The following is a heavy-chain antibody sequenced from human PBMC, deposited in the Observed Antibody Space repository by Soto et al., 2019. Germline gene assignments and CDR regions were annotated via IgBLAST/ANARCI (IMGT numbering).Heavy chain of an antibody. J-gene: IGHJ3*02. D-gene: IGHD6-13*01. CDR3: ALTAGYSSSWQYAFDI. CDR1: GYTFTSYY. Sequence: ASVKVSCKASGYTFTSYYMHWVRQAPGQGLEWMGIINPSSGSTSYAQKFQGRVTMTRDTSTSTVYMELSSLRSEDTAVYYCALTAGYSSSWQYAFDIWGKGTTVTVSS. CDR2: INPSSGST. V-gene: IGHV1-46*01.